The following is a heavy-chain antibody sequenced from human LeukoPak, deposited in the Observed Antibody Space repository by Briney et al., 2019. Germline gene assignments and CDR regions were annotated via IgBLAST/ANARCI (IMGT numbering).Heavy chain of an antibody. Sequence: PSETLSLTCAVYGGSFSGYYRSWIRQPPGKGLEWIGEINHSGSTNYDPSLKSRVTISVDTSKNQFSLKLSSVTAADTAVYYCARGVGYYDFWSGYFAQGYYYYYMDVWGKGTTVTVSS. CDR2: INHSGST. J-gene: IGHJ6*03. V-gene: IGHV4-34*01. D-gene: IGHD3-3*01. CDR1: GGSFSGYY. CDR3: ARGVGYYDFWSGYFAQGYYYYYMDV.